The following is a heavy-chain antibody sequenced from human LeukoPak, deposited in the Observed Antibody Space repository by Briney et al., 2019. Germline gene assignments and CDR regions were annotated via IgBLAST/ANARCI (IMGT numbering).Heavy chain of an antibody. CDR1: GFTFSSYA. Sequence: GGSLRLSCAASGFTFSSYAMSWVRQAPGKGLEWVSAISGSGGSTYYADSVKGRFTISRDNSKNTLYLQMNSLRAEDTAVYHCARVLDSYGLRAADYWGQGTLVTVSS. CDR3: ARVLDSYGLRAADY. CDR2: ISGSGGST. D-gene: IGHD5-18*01. J-gene: IGHJ4*02. V-gene: IGHV3-23*01.